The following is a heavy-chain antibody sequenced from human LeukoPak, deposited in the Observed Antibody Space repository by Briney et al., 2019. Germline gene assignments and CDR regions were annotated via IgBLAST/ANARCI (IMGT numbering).Heavy chain of an antibody. CDR3: TRVVNGGHFDY. J-gene: IGHJ4*02. Sequence: ETLSLTCSVSGASINDYYWTWFRQPPGEGLDWIGYVYHTGASGYHPSLKSRVAMSLDTSKNQVSLRLRSVTAADTAVYFCTRVVNGGHFDYWGQGTLVTVSS. D-gene: IGHD2-8*01. V-gene: IGHV4-59*01. CDR2: VYHTGAS. CDR1: GASINDYY.